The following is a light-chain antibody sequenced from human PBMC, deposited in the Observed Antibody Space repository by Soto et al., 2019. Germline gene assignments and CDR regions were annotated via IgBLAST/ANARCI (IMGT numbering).Light chain of an antibody. CDR1: SSNIGNNY. V-gene: IGLV1-51*02. J-gene: IGLJ1*01. Sequence: QSVLTQPPSVSAAPGQKVTISCSGSSSNIGNNYVSWYQQLPGTAPKLLIYENNKRPSGIPDRFSGSKSGTTASLTVTGLQAEDEADYYCSSYAGSNNYVFGTGTKVTV. CDR2: ENN. CDR3: SSYAGSNNYV.